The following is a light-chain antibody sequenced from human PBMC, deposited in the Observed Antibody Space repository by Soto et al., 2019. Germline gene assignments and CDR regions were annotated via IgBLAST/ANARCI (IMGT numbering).Light chain of an antibody. CDR3: QQYDHWPPYT. J-gene: IGKJ2*01. CDR1: QSVRSN. CDR2: DAS. V-gene: IGKV3-15*01. Sequence: EIVMTQSPATLSASPGETVTLSCRASQSVRSNLAWYQQKPGQAPRLLIYDASNMATGIPARFSGSGSGTEFALTISSLQSEDFAIYYCQQYDHWPPYTFGQGIKLEIK.